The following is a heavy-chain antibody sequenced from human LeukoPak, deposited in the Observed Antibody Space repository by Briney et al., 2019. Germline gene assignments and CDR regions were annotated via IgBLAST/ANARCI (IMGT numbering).Heavy chain of an antibody. Sequence: SQTLSLTCAISGDSVSSNSGAWNWIRQSPSRGLEWLGRTYYRSKWYNDYAVSVKSRITLSPDTSKNQFSLQLNSVTPEDTAVYYCARVKDSSGWYFDYWGQGTLVTVSS. CDR1: GDSVSSNSGA. D-gene: IGHD6-19*01. CDR3: ARVKDSSGWYFDY. J-gene: IGHJ4*02. V-gene: IGHV6-1*01. CDR2: TYYRSKWYN.